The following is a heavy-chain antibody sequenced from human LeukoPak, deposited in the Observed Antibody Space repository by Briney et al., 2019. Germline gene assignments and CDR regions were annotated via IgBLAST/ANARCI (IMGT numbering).Heavy chain of an antibody. J-gene: IGHJ5*02. Sequence: ASVKVSCKASGYTFTNYGISWVRQAPGQGLEWMGWITTYNGNTNYAQKFQGRVTMPTDTSTSTAKMELRSLRSDDTAVYYCARDRGYSSSWPNGAWWFDPWGQGTLVTVSS. CDR2: ITTYNGNT. CDR1: GYTFTNYG. V-gene: IGHV1-18*01. CDR3: ARDRGYSSSWPNGAWWFDP. D-gene: IGHD6-13*01.